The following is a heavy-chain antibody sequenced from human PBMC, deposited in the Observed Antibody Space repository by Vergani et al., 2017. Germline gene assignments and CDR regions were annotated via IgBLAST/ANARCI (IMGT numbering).Heavy chain of an antibody. CDR2: ISSGSSYI. CDR3: ARAEGSWWFDP. CDR1: GFTFGSYS. Sequence: EVQLVESGGGLVKPGESPRLSCVASGFTFGSYSMIWVRQAPGKGLEWVSSISSGSSYIYYADSVKGRFTISRDNAKNSLYLQMNSLRAEDTAVYYCARAEGSWWFDPWGQGTLVTVSS. J-gene: IGHJ5*02. V-gene: IGHV3-21*01.